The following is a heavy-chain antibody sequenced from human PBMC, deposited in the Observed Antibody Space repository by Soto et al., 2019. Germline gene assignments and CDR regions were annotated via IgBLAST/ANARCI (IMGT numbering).Heavy chain of an antibody. D-gene: IGHD6-13*01. Sequence: GGSRRLACAASGFTFSSYAMSWVRQAPGKGLEWVSAISGSGGSTYYADSVKGRFTISRDNSKNTLYLQMNSLRAEDTAVYYCAKPLGQQLVTWFDPWGQGTLVTVSS. CDR3: AKPLGQQLVTWFDP. CDR2: ISGSGGST. CDR1: GFTFSSYA. J-gene: IGHJ5*02. V-gene: IGHV3-23*01.